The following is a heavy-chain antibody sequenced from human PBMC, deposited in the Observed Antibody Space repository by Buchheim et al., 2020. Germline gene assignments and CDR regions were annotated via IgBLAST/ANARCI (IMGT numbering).Heavy chain of an antibody. V-gene: IGHV3-33*01. CDR2: IYHDGSTK. CDR3: ARVDDEGYFDY. CDR1: GFTFSSYG. D-gene: IGHD3-16*01. Sequence: QVQLVESGGGVVQPGTSLRLSCAASGFTFSSYGMHWVRQAPGKGLEWVGMIYHDGSTKYYADSVKGRLTISRDNSKNTLYLQMDSLRAEDTAVYKCARVDDEGYFDYWGQGTL. J-gene: IGHJ4*02.